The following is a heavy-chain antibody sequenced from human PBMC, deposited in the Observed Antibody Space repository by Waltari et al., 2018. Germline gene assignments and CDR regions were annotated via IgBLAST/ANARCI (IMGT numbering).Heavy chain of an antibody. V-gene: IGHV4-38-2*02. CDR2: IYHSGST. Sequence: QVQLQESGPGLVKPSETLSLTCAVSGYSISSGYYWGWIRQPPGKGLEWIGSIYHSGSTDYNPSLKSRVTISVDTSKNQFSLKLSSVTAADTVVYYCARDLGQPAFDIWGQGTMVTVSS. J-gene: IGHJ3*02. CDR3: ARDLGQPAFDI. CDR1: GYSISSGYY.